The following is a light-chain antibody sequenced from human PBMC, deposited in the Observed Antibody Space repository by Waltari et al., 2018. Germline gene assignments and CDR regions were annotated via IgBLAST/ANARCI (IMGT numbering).Light chain of an antibody. CDR1: HRLTQTD. CDR2: GAS. Sequence: VLPQSPGTLSLSPGERATLSSRPSHRLTQTDLAWYPQKPGQAPRLLIYGASSRATGIPDRFSGSGSGTDFTLTISRLEPEDFAVYYCQQYGSSVMYTFGQGTKLEIK. J-gene: IGKJ2*01. CDR3: QQYGSSVMYT. V-gene: IGKV3-20*01.